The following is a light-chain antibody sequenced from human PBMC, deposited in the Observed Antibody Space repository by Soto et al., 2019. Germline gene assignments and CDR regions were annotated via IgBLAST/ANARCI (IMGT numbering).Light chain of an antibody. CDR3: QQSYSTPWT. CDR1: QSISSY. Sequence: DIQMTQSPSSLSASVGDRVTITCRASQSISSYLNWYQQKPGKAPKLLIYAASSLQSGVPSGLSGSGSGTDFTLTISSLQPEDFATYYCQQSYSTPWTFGQGIKADI. J-gene: IGKJ1*01. CDR2: AAS. V-gene: IGKV1-39*01.